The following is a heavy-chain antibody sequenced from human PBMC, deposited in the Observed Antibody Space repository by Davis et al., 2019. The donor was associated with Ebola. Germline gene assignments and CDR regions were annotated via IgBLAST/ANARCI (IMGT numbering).Heavy chain of an antibody. J-gene: IGHJ4*02. V-gene: IGHV3-48*04. CDR1: GFTFSSYS. CDR3: ARKEVAGTWD. Sequence: GESLKISCAASGFTFSSYSMNWVRQAPGKGLKWVSYISSSGSTIYYADSVKGRFTISRDNTKNTLSLQMNSLRAEDTAVYYCARKEVAGTWDWGQGTLVTVSS. D-gene: IGHD6-19*01. CDR2: ISSSGSTI.